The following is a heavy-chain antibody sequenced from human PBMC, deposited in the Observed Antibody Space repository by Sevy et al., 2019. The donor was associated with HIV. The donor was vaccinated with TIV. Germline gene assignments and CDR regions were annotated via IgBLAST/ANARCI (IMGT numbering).Heavy chain of an antibody. CDR2: ISSGSSYI. V-gene: IGHV3-21*03. J-gene: IGHJ4*02. D-gene: IGHD3-22*01. CDR1: GFTFSYYT. CDR3: ARSTDYYDNSGYDS. Sequence: GGSLRLSCAASGFTFSYYTMNWVRQAPGKGLEWVSSISSGSSYISYAASMKGRFTVSRDNAKNSLFLQMNSLRDEDTALYYCARSTDYYDNSGYDSWGRGTLVTVSS.